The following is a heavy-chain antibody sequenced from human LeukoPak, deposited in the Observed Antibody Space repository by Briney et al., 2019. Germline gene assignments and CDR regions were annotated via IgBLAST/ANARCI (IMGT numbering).Heavy chain of an antibody. CDR2: ISAYNGNT. J-gene: IGHJ3*02. Sequence: ASVKVSCKASGYTFTSYGISWVRQAPGQGLEWMGWISAYNGNTNYAQKLQGRVTMTTDTSTSTAYMELSSLRSEDTAVYYCARGPLSLYGPDAFDIWGQGTMVTVSS. CDR3: ARGPLSLYGPDAFDI. D-gene: IGHD3-16*01. CDR1: GYTFTSYG. V-gene: IGHV1-18*01.